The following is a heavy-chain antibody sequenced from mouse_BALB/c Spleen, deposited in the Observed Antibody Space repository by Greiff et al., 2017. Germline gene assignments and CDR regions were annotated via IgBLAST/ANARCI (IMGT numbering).Heavy chain of an antibody. J-gene: IGHJ3*01. D-gene: IGHD2-2*01. CDR3: VRQGGYDLAY. Sequence: EVQLVESGGGLVQPKGSLKLSCAASGFTFNTYAMNWVRQAPGKGLEWVARIRSKSNNYATYYADSVKDRFTISRDDSQSMLYLQMNNLKTEDTAMYYCVRQGGYDLAYWGQGTLVTVSA. CDR2: IRSKSNNYAT. CDR1: GFTFNTYA. V-gene: IGHV10-1*02.